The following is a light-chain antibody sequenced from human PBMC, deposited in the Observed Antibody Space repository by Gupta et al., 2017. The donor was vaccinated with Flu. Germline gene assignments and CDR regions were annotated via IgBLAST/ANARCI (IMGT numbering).Light chain of an antibody. CDR3: QQSYSTPRT. V-gene: IGKV1-39*01. CDR2: AAS. J-gene: IGKJ2*01. CDR1: QSISSY. Sequence: GARVTITCRASQSISSYCNWYQQKPGKAPKLRIYAASSLQSGVPSRFSGSGSGTDVTLTISSLQPEDFATYYCQQSYSTPRTFGQGTKLEIK.